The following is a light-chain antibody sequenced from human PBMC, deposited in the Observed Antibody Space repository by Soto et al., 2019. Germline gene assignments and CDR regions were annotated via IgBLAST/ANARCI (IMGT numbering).Light chain of an antibody. Sequence: EIVLTQSPGTLSLSPGGRATLSCRASQSLNSFYLAWYQQKPGQAPRLLIYGSSNRATGIPDRFSGSGSGTDFTLTISRLDPEDFAVYYCRQYDISPRTFGQGTKVDIK. CDR1: QSLNSFY. V-gene: IGKV3-20*01. J-gene: IGKJ1*01. CDR2: GSS. CDR3: RQYDISPRT.